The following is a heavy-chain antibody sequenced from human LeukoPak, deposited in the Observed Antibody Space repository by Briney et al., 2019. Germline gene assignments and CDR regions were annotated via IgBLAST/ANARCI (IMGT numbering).Heavy chain of an antibody. CDR1: GGSISSSNW. J-gene: IGHJ5*02. D-gene: IGHD2-2*02. CDR2: IYHSGST. Sequence: SETLSLTCAVSGGSISSSNWWSWVRQPPGKGLEWIGEIYHSGSTNYNPSLKSRVTISVDKSKNQFSLKLSSVTAADTAVYYCARAGVCTSCYSIWFDPWGQGTLVTVSS. CDR3: ARAGVCTSCYSIWFDP. V-gene: IGHV4-4*02.